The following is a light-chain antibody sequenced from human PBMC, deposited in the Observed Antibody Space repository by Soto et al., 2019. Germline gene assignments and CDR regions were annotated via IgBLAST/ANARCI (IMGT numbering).Light chain of an antibody. CDR2: DAS. J-gene: IGKJ4*01. Sequence: DIQMTQSPSSLSASVGARVTITCQASQDISNCLNWYQQKPGKAPKLLIYDASRLEAGVPSRFSGSGLGTDFTFTISSLQPEDFATYFCQQYENLPPTFGGGTNVDIK. CDR3: QQYENLPPT. V-gene: IGKV1-33*01. CDR1: QDISNC.